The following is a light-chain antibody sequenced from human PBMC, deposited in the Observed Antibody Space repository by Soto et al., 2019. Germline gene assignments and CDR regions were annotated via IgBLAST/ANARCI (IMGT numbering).Light chain of an antibody. Sequence: DIQMTQSPSTLSASVGDTVTVICRASQSVSGWLAWYQQKPGEAPKLLIYKASTLKSGVPSRFSGSGSGTEFTLTISSLQPDDFATYYCQQYETFSGTFGPGTKVDIK. CDR3: QQYETFSGT. V-gene: IGKV1-5*03. CDR2: KAS. CDR1: QSVSGW. J-gene: IGKJ1*01.